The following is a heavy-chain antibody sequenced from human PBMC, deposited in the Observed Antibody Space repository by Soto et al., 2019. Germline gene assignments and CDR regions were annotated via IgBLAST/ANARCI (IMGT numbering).Heavy chain of an antibody. CDR1: DGSISSRNYY. V-gene: IGHV4-39*01. D-gene: IGHD3-3*02. CDR2: FFYSGAT. J-gene: IGHJ5*01. CDR3: AKHLFAGSFTYHWFDS. Sequence: PSETLSLTCTVSDGSISSRNYYWGWIRQSPGKGLEWIGSFFYSGATYYNPSLKSRVTISVDMSKNQVSLKLSYVTAADSAVYSCAKHLFAGSFTYHWFDSWGQGTLVTVSS.